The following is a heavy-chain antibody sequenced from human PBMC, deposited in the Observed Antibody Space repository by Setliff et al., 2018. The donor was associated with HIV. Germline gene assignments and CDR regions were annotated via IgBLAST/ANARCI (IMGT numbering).Heavy chain of an antibody. Sequence: ASVKVSCKASGGTFSSYAISWVRQAPGQGLEWMGGIIPILGIANYAQKFQGRVTITADESTSTAYMELSSLRSEDTAVYYCARDRGYDILTGFPGAFDIWGQGTMVTVSS. CDR2: IIPILGIA. CDR1: GGTFSSYA. D-gene: IGHD3-9*01. J-gene: IGHJ3*02. CDR3: ARDRGYDILTGFPGAFDI. V-gene: IGHV1-69*10.